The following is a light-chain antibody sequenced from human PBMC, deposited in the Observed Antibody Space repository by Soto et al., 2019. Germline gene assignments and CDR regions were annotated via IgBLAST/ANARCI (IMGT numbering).Light chain of an antibody. CDR1: SSDVGGYNY. CDR3: SSYTSNSNLDV. V-gene: IGLV2-14*01. Sequence: QPALTQPASVSGIPGPSITISFTGTSSDVGGYNYVSWYQQHPGKAHKLMIYDVSNRPSGVSNCFSGSHSCNTASLTISGLQAEDGVDDAFSSYTSNSNLDVFGTGTKVTVL. CDR2: DVS. J-gene: IGLJ1*01.